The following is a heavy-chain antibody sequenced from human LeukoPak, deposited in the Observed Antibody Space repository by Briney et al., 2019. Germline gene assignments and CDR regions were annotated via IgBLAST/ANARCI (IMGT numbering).Heavy chain of an antibody. Sequence: ASVKVSCKASGYTFTGYYMHWVRQAPGQGLEWMGWINPNSGGTNYAQKFQGRVTMARDTSISTAYMELSRLRSDDTAVYYCAREGTAAAGTPIDYWGQGTLVTVSS. D-gene: IGHD6-13*01. J-gene: IGHJ4*02. CDR2: INPNSGGT. CDR3: AREGTAAAGTPIDY. CDR1: GYTFTGYY. V-gene: IGHV1-2*02.